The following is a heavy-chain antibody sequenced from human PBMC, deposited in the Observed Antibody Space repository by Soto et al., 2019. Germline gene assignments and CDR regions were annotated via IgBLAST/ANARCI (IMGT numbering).Heavy chain of an antibody. D-gene: IGHD3-9*01. Sequence: QVQLVQSGAEVKKPGASVKVSCKAAGYTFTTNGISWVRQAPGQGLEWMGWINGYNGNTHYAQKFQDRVTMTADTSTSTAYMELRSLRSDGTAVYYCARDPMTGYLQFDYWGQGTLVTVSS. CDR2: INGYNGNT. V-gene: IGHV1-18*01. CDR1: GYTFTTNG. J-gene: IGHJ4*02. CDR3: ARDPMTGYLQFDY.